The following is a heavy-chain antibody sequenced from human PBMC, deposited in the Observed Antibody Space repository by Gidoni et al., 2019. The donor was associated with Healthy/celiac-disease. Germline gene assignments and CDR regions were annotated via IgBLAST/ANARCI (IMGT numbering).Heavy chain of an antibody. V-gene: IGHV4-34*01. CDR2: INHRGST. J-gene: IGHJ4*02. D-gene: IGHD3-3*01. CDR3: ARVRFWSGYYFDY. CDR1: GGSFSGYS. Sequence: QVQLQQWGAGLLEPSETLSLTCAVYGGSFSGYSWSWIRQPPGKGLEWIGEINHRGSTNYNPSLKSRVTISVDTSKNQFSLTLSSVTAADPAVYYCARVRFWSGYYFDYWGQGTLVTVSS.